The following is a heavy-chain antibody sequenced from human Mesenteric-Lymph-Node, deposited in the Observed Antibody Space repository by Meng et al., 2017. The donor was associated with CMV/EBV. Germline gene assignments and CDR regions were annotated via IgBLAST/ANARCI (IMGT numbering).Heavy chain of an antibody. CDR1: GFTFSGYW. D-gene: IGHD4-17*01. V-gene: IGHV3-7*01. J-gene: IGHJ4*02. CDR2: IKEDGREK. CDR3: ARDYGDYVPYFDY. Sequence: GESLKISCAASGFTFSGYWMSWVRQAPGKGLEWVANIKEDGREKYYVDSVKGRFTISRDNAKNSLYLQMNSLRAEDTAVYYCARDYGDYVPYFDYWGQGTLVTVSS.